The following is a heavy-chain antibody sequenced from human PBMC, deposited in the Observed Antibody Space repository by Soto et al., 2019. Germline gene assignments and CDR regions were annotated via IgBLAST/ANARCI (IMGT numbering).Heavy chain of an antibody. J-gene: IGHJ6*02. CDR1: GFTFSNAW. CDR3: TTAGGAVARYYYYGMDV. D-gene: IGHD6-19*01. V-gene: IGHV3-15*07. CDR2: IKSKTDGGTT. Sequence: GGSLRLSCAASGFTFSNAWMNWVRQAPGKGLEWVGRIKSKTDGGTTDYAAPVKGRFTISRDDSKNTLYLQMNSLKTEDTAMYYCTTAGGAVARYYYYGMDVWGQGTTVTVS.